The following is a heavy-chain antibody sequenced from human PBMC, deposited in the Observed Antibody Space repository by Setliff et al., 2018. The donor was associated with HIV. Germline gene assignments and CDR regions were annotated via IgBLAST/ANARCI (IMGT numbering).Heavy chain of an antibody. D-gene: IGHD3-10*01. V-gene: IGHV3-33*01. J-gene: IGHJ6*04. CDR1: GFSFSTYG. CDR3: ARDRVESLWSGELNYMDV. Sequence: GGSLRLSCAASGFSFSTYGMHWVRQAPGKGLEWVALIWYDGSDKYYGDSAKGRFTIYRDNSKNTLYLQMNSLRAEDTAVYYCARDRVESLWSGELNYMDVWGKGT. CDR2: IWYDGSDK.